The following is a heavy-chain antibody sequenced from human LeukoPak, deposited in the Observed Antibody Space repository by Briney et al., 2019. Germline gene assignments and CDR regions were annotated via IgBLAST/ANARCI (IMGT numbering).Heavy chain of an antibody. CDR2: ISWNSGSI. Sequence: GGSLRLSCAASGFTFDDYAMHWVRQAPGKGLEWVSGISWNSGSIGYADSVKGRFTISRDNAKNSLYLQMNSPRAEDTALYYCAKDGYDSSGYYHPDPYYYYGMDVWGQGTTVTVSS. D-gene: IGHD3-22*01. J-gene: IGHJ6*02. V-gene: IGHV3-9*01. CDR3: AKDGYDSSGYYHPDPYYYYGMDV. CDR1: GFTFDDYA.